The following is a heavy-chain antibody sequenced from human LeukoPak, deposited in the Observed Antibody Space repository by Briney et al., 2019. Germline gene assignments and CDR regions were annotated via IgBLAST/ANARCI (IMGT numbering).Heavy chain of an antibody. J-gene: IGHJ4*02. CDR3: ASGELLYYFDY. D-gene: IGHD1-26*01. CDR2: ISSSGSTI. CDR1: GFTFSDYY. Sequence: GGSLRLSCAASGFTFSDYYMSWIRQAPGEGLEWVSYISSSGSTIYYADSVKGRFTISRDNAKNSLYLQMNSLRAEDTAVYYCASGELLYYFDYWGQGTLVTVSS. V-gene: IGHV3-11*01.